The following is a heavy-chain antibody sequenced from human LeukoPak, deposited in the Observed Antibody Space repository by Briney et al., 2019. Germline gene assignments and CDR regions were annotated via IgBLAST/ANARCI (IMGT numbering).Heavy chain of an antibody. J-gene: IGHJ4*02. Sequence: PSETLSLTCTVSGGSVSSGSYYWGWVRQPPGRGLEWFGDVYYTGSTNYNPSLKSRVTISVDKSKNQFTLKLTSETAADTAVYYSARVPRGVRYGYKFSDECYFDYWGQGALVTVSS. D-gene: IGHD5-18*01. CDR3: ARVPRGVRYGYKFSDECYFDY. V-gene: IGHV4-61*01. CDR2: VYYTGST. CDR1: GGSVSSGSYY.